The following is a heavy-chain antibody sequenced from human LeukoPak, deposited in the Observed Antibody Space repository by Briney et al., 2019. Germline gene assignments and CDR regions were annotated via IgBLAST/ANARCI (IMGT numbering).Heavy chain of an antibody. CDR3: AREQDYDSSGYYSD. V-gene: IGHV1-2*06. Sequence: GASVKVSCKASGYTFTGYYMHWVRQAPGQGLEWMGRINPNSGGTNYAQKFQGRVTMTRDTSISTACMELSRLRSDDTAVYYCAREQDYDSSGYYSDWGQGTLVTVSS. J-gene: IGHJ4*02. CDR2: INPNSGGT. CDR1: GYTFTGYY. D-gene: IGHD3-22*01.